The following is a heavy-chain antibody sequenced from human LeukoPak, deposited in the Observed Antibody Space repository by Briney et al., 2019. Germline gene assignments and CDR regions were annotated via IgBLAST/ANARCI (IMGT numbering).Heavy chain of an antibody. CDR3: ATKQWLAPPPDA. CDR1: GYTFSKYW. V-gene: IGHV3-74*01. D-gene: IGHD6-19*01. Sequence: GGSLRLSCAASGYTFSKYWMLWVRQAPGKGLESVSRINTDGTVTTYADSVKGRFTVSRDNADNTMFLQMNSVRDEDTAVYYCATKQWLAPPPDAWGQGTPVTVSS. J-gene: IGHJ5*02. CDR2: INTDGTVT.